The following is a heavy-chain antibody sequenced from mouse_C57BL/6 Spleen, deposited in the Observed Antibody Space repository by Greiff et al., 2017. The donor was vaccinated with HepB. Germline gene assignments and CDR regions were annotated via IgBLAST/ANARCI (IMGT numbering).Heavy chain of an antibody. Sequence: EVQLMESGGGLVKPGGSLKLSCAASGFTFSDYGMHWVRQAPEKGLEWVAYISSGSSTIYYADTVKGRFTISRDNAKNTLFLQMTSLRSEDTAMYYCARDSSGYSYFDYWGQGTTLTVSS. J-gene: IGHJ2*01. CDR2: ISSGSSTI. CDR3: ARDSSGYSYFDY. CDR1: GFTFSDYG. D-gene: IGHD3-2*02. V-gene: IGHV5-17*01.